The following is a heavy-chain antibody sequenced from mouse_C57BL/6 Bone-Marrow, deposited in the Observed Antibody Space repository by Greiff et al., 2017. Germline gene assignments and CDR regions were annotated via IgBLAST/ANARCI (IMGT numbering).Heavy chain of an antibody. CDR2: IYPRSGST. J-gene: IGHJ1*03. D-gene: IGHD2-2*01. V-gene: IGHV1-81*01. CDR3: AGVNGYPCDMEY. Sequence: VQLQQSGAELVRPGASVKLSCKASGYTFTGYGISWVKQRTGHGLEWIGEIYPRSGSTSYNEKFKGKATLTADKSSSTASMELRSLTTEDSAVYCCAGVNGYPCDMEYWGTGTTVTVSS. CDR1: GYTFTGYG.